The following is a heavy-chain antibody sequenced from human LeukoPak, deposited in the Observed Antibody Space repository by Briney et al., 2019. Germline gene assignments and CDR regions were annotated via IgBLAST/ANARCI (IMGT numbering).Heavy chain of an antibody. Sequence: ASVKVSCTASGGTFSSYAISWVRQAPGQGLEWMGRIIPILGIANYAQKFQGRVTITADKSTGTAYMELSSLRSEDTAVYYCARERFAMVRGQPPDYWGQGTLVTVSS. CDR3: ARERFAMVRGQPPDY. J-gene: IGHJ4*02. CDR2: IIPILGIA. V-gene: IGHV1-69*04. D-gene: IGHD3-10*01. CDR1: GGTFSSYA.